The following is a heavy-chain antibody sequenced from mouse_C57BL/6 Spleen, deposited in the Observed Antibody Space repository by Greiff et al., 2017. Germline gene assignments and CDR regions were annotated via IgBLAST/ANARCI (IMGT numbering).Heavy chain of an antibody. D-gene: IGHD2-4*01. V-gene: IGHV1-55*01. CDR1: GYTFTSYW. CDR2: IYPGSGST. CDR3: ARYDYDGPWFAY. Sequence: QVQLQQPGAELVKPGASVKMSCKASGYTFTSYWITWVKQRPGQGLEWIGDIYPGSGSTNYNEKFKSKATLTVDTSSSTAYMQLSSLTSEDSAVYYCARYDYDGPWFAYWGQGTLGTVSA. J-gene: IGHJ3*01.